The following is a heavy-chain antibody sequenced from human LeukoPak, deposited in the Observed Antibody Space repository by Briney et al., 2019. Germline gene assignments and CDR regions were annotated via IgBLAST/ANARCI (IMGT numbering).Heavy chain of an antibody. CDR3: ARETSQKGAHYMDV. J-gene: IGHJ6*03. CDR2: IYYSGST. CDR1: GGSISSSSYY. V-gene: IGHV4-39*07. Sequence: SETLSLTCTVSGGSISSSSYYWGWIRQPPGKGLEWIGNIYYSGSTFYNPSLKSRVTISVDTSKNQFSLKLSSVTAADTAVYYCARETSQKGAHYMDVWGKGTTVTISS. D-gene: IGHD3-16*01.